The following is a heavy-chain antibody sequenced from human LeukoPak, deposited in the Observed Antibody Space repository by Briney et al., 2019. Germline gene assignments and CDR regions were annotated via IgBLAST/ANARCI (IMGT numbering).Heavy chain of an antibody. CDR1: GYTFTSYG. V-gene: IGHV1-18*01. Sequence: GASVKVSCKASGYTFTSYGISWVRQAPGQGLEGMGWISAYNGNTNYAQKLQGRVTMTTDTSTSTAYMELRSLRSDDTAVYYCARSRGSMRLRLGELSLYLFDYWGQGTLVTVSS. D-gene: IGHD3-16*02. J-gene: IGHJ4*02. CDR3: ARSRGSMRLRLGELSLYLFDY. CDR2: ISAYNGNT.